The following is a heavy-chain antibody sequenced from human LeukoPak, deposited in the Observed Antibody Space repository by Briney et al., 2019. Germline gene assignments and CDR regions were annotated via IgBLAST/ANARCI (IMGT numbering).Heavy chain of an antibody. D-gene: IGHD1-26*01. CDR2: INHSGST. V-gene: IGHV4-34*01. J-gene: IGHJ4*02. Sequence: SETLSLTCAVYGGSFSGYYWSWIRQPPGKGLEWIGEINHSGSTNYNPSLKSRVTISVDTSRNQFSLKLSSVTAADTAVYYCARPSQWELLIGAFDYWGQGTLVTVSS. CDR1: GGSFSGYY. CDR3: ARPSQWELLIGAFDY.